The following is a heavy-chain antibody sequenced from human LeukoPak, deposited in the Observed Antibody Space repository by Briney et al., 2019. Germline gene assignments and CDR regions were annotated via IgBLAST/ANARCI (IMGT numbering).Heavy chain of an antibody. D-gene: IGHD6-6*01. CDR1: GFTFSSYG. V-gene: IGHV3-23*01. Sequence: PGGSLRLSCAASGFTFSSYGMSWVRQAPGKGLEWVSAISGSGGSTYYADSVKGRFTISRDNSKNTLYLQMNSLRAEDTAVYYCARDMESSSSLSGNYYYYYYMDVWGKGTTVTVSS. CDR2: ISGSGGST. J-gene: IGHJ6*03. CDR3: ARDMESSSSLSGNYYYYYYMDV.